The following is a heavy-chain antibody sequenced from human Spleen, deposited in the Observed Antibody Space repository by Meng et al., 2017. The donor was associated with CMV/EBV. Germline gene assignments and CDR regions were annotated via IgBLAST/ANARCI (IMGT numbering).Heavy chain of an antibody. CDR3: ASFDHIPRRNYFDY. J-gene: IGHJ4*02. CDR1: GGSMSSGNYY. D-gene: IGHD2-21*01. Sequence: QGQLEEPAPGLVEPSQTLSLTFTVSGGSMSSGNYYWSWIRQPPGKGLEWIGYIHHSGSAYYNPSLKSRVSISVDTSKNQFSLNLNSMTAADTAVYYCASFDHIPRRNYFDYWGQGTLVTVSS. V-gene: IGHV4-30-4*01. CDR2: IHHSGSA.